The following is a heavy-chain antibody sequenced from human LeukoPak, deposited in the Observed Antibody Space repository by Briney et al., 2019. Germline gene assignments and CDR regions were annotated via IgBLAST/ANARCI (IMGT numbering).Heavy chain of an antibody. Sequence: SGNVACKASGATFSSYAISWVRQAPGQGIELMGWIIPIFGTANYAQKIQGRVTITADESTSTAYMELSSLRSEDTAVYYSAIGAVANQIDYWGQGTLVTVSS. J-gene: IGHJ4*02. V-gene: IGHV1-69*13. CDR2: IIPIFGTA. CDR1: GATFSSYA. CDR3: AIGAVANQIDY. D-gene: IGHD6-19*01.